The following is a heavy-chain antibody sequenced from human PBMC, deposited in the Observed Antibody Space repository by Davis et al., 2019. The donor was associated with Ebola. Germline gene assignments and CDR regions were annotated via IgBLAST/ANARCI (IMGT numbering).Heavy chain of an antibody. J-gene: IGHJ5*02. D-gene: IGHD2-21*01. Sequence: PSETLSLTCTVSGGSISSHYWSWIRQPPGKGLEWIGCIYYSGSTNYNPSLKSRVTISVDTSKNQFSLKLSSVTAADTAMYYCANLSILWWTFDPWGQGTLVTVSS. CDR2: IYYSGST. CDR1: GGSISSHY. CDR3: ANLSILWWTFDP. V-gene: IGHV4-59*11.